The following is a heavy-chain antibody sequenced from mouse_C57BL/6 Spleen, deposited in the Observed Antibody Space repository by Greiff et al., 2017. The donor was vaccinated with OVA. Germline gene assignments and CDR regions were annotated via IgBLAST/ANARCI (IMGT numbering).Heavy chain of an antibody. CDR3: ATNYGSSYRHWYFDV. J-gene: IGHJ1*03. V-gene: IGHV1-26*01. Sequence: VQLQQSGPELVKPGASVKISCKASGYTFTDYYMNWVKQSHGKSLEWIGDINPNNGGTSYNQKFKGKATLTVDKCSSTAYMELRSLTSEDSAVYYCATNYGSSYRHWYFDVWGTGTTVTVSS. CDR1: GYTFTDYY. CDR2: INPNNGGT. D-gene: IGHD1-1*01.